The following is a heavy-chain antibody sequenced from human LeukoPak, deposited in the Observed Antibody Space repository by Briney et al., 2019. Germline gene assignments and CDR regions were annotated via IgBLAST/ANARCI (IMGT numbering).Heavy chain of an antibody. CDR2: IAQDGGDR. Sequence: PGGSLRLSCAASGFTFTSYWMAWVRQAPGQGLEWVANIAQDGGDRVYADSVRGRFTISRDNAENSLFLQMSSLRAEDTAVYYCSNGIYHTSYWGQGTLVTVSS. CDR1: GFTFTSYW. D-gene: IGHD7-27*01. J-gene: IGHJ4*02. V-gene: IGHV3-7*01. CDR3: SNGIYHTSY.